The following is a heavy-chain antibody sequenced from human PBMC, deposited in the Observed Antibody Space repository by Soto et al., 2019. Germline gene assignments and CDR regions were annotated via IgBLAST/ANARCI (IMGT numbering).Heavy chain of an antibody. J-gene: IGHJ5*02. CDR2: IYHTGST. V-gene: IGHV4-59*02. CDR1: GASVSAYY. CDR3: ARESAGSGKNNWFDP. D-gene: IGHD3-10*01. Sequence: TSETLSLTCSVSGASVSAYYWSWVRQPPGKGLEWIGYIYHTGSTFYNDSPKSRVTMSMDTSKNQLSLTLNSVTAADTAVYYCARESAGSGKNNWFDPWGQGTLVTVSS.